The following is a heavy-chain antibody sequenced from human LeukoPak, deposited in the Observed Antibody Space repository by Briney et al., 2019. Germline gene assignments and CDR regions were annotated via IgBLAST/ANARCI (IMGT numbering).Heavy chain of an antibody. V-gene: IGHV3-33*01. J-gene: IGHJ4*01. Sequence: PGKSQRFSCVASGFTFSRFNMHWVRQAPGKGLEWVALIWYDGTDTYYADSVKGRFAISRDDSKNTVYLQMNSLRAEDTAFYYCARGFLDFDFWGHGTLVTVSS. CDR3: ARGFLDFDF. CDR2: IWYDGTDT. CDR1: GFTFSRFN. D-gene: IGHD3-3*01.